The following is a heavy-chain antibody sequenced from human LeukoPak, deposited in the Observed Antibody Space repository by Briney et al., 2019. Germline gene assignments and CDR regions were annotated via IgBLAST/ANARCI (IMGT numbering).Heavy chain of an antibody. Sequence: TGGSLRLSCGASGFTFSSYAMSGVRQAPGKGLEWVSAISGSGGSTYYADSVKGRFTISRDNSKNTLYLQMNRLRAEDTAVYYCAKSNSGRKDYFDYWGQGTLVTVSS. V-gene: IGHV3-23*01. D-gene: IGHD1-26*01. J-gene: IGHJ4*02. CDR3: AKSNSGRKDYFDY. CDR2: ISGSGGST. CDR1: GFTFSSYA.